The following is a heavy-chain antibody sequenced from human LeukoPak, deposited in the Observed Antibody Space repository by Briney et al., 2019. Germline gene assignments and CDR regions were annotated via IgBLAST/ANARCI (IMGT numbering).Heavy chain of an antibody. Sequence: GGSLRLSCAASGFTFSSYAMSWVRQAPGKGLEWVSAISGSGSTIYYADSVKGRFTISRDNAKNSLYLQMNSLRAEDTAVYYCGLLLYGSGSYPHYYGMDVWGQGTTVTVSS. CDR2: ISGSGSTI. D-gene: IGHD3-10*01. CDR1: GFTFSSYA. J-gene: IGHJ6*02. CDR3: GLLLYGSGSYPHYYGMDV. V-gene: IGHV3-23*01.